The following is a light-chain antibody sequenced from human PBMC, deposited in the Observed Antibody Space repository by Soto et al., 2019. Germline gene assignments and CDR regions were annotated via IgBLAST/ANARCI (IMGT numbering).Light chain of an antibody. CDR2: HVS. J-gene: IGLJ1*01. CDR3: SSYTDSSPFV. V-gene: IGLV2-14*03. CDR1: SSDVGSYNY. Sequence: QSVLTQPASVSWSPGQSITISCTGTSSDVGSYNYVSWYQHHPGKAPKLMIYHVSNRPSGVSNRFSGSKSGNTASLTISGLQAEDEADYYCSSYTDSSPFVFGTGTKVTVL.